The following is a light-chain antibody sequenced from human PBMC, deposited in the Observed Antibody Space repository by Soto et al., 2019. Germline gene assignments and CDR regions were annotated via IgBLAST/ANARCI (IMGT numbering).Light chain of an antibody. Sequence: DIQMTQSPSTLSASVGDRVTITCRASQSISSWLAWYQHKPGKAPKLLIYKASSLESGVPSRFSGSGSGTEFTLAISSLQADDFATYYCLQYKSYSLTFGGGTKVEIK. CDR3: LQYKSYSLT. J-gene: IGKJ4*01. CDR1: QSISSW. CDR2: KAS. V-gene: IGKV1-5*03.